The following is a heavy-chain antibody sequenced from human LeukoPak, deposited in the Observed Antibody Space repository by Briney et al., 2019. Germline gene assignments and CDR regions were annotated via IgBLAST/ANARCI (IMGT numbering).Heavy chain of an antibody. J-gene: IGHJ6*02. CDR1: GGSISSYY. CDR3: ARVVYSHYWPEGMDV. Sequence: SETLSLTCTVSGGSISSYYWTWIRQPPGKGLEWIGYIYNSETTNYNPSLESRVTISEDTSKNQFSLMLTSVTAADTAVYYCARVVYSHYWPEGMDVWGQGTTVTVSS. CDR2: IYNSETT. D-gene: IGHD4-11*01. V-gene: IGHV4-59*01.